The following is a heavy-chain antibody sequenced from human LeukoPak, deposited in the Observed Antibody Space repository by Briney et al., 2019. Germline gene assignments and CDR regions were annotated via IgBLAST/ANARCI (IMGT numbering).Heavy chain of an antibody. J-gene: IGHJ5*02. D-gene: IGHD3-22*01. CDR1: GFTFSDAW. Sequence: AGGSLRLSCATSGFTFSDAWMNWVRQAPGKGLEWVGRIRRNSDGETIDYAAPVKGRFALSRDDSKNTLYLHMSSLQTEDTAVYYCATDFYDTTWGQGTLVTVSS. CDR2: IRRNSDGETI. CDR3: ATDFYDTT. V-gene: IGHV3-15*07.